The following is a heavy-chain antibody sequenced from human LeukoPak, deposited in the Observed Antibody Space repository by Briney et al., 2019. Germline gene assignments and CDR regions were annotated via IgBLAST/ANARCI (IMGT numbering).Heavy chain of an antibody. J-gene: IGHJ4*02. CDR3: ARGGSGFTYYDILTGYYRNYYFDY. Sequence: PSETLSLTCTVSGGSISSSSYYWGWIRQPPGKGLEWIGSIYYSGSTYYNPSLKSRVTISVDTSKNQFSLKLSSVTAADTAVYYCARGGSGFTYYDILTGYYRNYYFDYWGQGTLVTVSS. CDR1: GGSISSSSYY. D-gene: IGHD3-9*01. CDR2: IYYSGST. V-gene: IGHV4-39*01.